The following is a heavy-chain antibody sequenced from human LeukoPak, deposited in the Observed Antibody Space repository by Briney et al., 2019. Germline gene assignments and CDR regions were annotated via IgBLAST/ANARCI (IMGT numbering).Heavy chain of an antibody. V-gene: IGHV4-59*08. CDR2: IYYSGST. CDR1: GGSISSYY. CDR3: ARGRPSITGTGYYFDY. J-gene: IGHJ4*02. Sequence: SETLSLTCTVSGGSISSYYWSWIRQPPGKGLEWIGYIYYSGSTNYNPSLKSRVTISVDTSKNQFSLKLSSVTAADTAVYYCARGRPSITGTGYYFDYWGQGTLVTVSS. D-gene: IGHD1-20*01.